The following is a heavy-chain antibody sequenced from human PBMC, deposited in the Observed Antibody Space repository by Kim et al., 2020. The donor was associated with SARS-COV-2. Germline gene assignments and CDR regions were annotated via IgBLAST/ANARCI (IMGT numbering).Heavy chain of an antibody. CDR1: GGSISSGSYY. CDR3: ARDGYYNFWSGYPKYNWFDP. Sequence: SETLSLTCTVSGGSISSGSYYWSWIRQPAGKGLEWIGRIYTSGSTNYNPSLKSRVTISVDTSKNQFSLKLSSVTAADTAVYYCARDGYYNFWSGYPKYNWFDPWGQGTLVTVSS. V-gene: IGHV4-61*02. J-gene: IGHJ5*02. CDR2: IYTSGST. D-gene: IGHD3-3*01.